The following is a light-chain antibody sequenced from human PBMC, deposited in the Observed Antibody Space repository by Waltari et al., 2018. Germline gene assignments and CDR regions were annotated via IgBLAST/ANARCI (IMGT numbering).Light chain of an antibody. CDR2: GAS. Sequence: EIVLTQSPGTLSLSPGESATLSCRASQSFISSYLAWYQQKPGQAPRLLIYGASSRATGIPDRFSGSGSGTDFTLTISRLEPEDFAVYYCQQYGSSPPYTFGQGTKLEIK. J-gene: IGKJ2*01. V-gene: IGKV3-20*01. CDR1: QSFISSY. CDR3: QQYGSSPPYT.